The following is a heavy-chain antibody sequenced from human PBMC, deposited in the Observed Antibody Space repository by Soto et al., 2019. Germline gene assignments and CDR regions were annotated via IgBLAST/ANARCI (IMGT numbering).Heavy chain of an antibody. Sequence: QVQVVESGGGVVQPGRSLRLSCAASGFTFSRYAMHWVRQAPGKGLEWVAVMSYDGSERYYADSVKGRFTISRDISNNTLYLQMNSLRPEDTAVYYCARGSNSDYGPHHFYGMDVWGQGTTVAVSS. V-gene: IGHV3-30*04. CDR2: MSYDGSER. D-gene: IGHD3-10*01. CDR3: ARGSNSDYGPHHFYGMDV. CDR1: GFTFSRYA. J-gene: IGHJ6*02.